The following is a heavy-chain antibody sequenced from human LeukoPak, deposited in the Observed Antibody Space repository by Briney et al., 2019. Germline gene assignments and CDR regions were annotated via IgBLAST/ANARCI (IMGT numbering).Heavy chain of an antibody. CDR1: GFTFSSYA. CDR3: ARVVLRYFDVADN. CDR2: ISYDGSNK. V-gene: IGHV3-30-3*01. D-gene: IGHD3-9*01. J-gene: IGHJ4*02. Sequence: GGSLRLSCAASGFTFSSYAMHWVRQAPGKGLEWVAVISYDGSNKYYADSVKGRFTISRDNSKNTLYLQMNSLKAEDTAVYYCARVVLRYFDVADNWGQGTLVTVSS.